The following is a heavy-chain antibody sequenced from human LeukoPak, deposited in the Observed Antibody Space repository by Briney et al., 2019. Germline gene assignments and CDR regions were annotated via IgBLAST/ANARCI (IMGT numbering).Heavy chain of an antibody. CDR1: GFTSSSSL. CDR3: ARDGAERPHLY. CDR2: IKQDGSEK. V-gene: IGHV3-7*01. J-gene: IGHJ4*02. Sequence: GSLRLSCAASGFTSSSSLMSWFRQAPGKGLEWVANIKQDGSEKYYVDSVKGRFTISRDNAKNSLYLQMNSLGAEDTAVYYCARDGAERPHLYWGQGILVTVSS. D-gene: IGHD6-25*01.